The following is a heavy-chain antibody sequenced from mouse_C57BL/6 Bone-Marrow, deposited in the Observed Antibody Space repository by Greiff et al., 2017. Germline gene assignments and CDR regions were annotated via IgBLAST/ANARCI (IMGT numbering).Heavy chain of an antibody. CDR2: ISNGGGST. CDR3: ARRDYGDV. J-gene: IGHJ1*03. D-gene: IGHD2-4*01. CDR1: GFTFSDYY. Sequence: EVKVVESGGGLVQPGGSLKLSCAASGFTFSDYYMYWVRQTPEKRLEWVAYISNGGGSTYYPDTVKGRFTISRDNAKKTLYLQMGRLKSEDTAMYYCARRDYGDVWGTGTTVTVSS. V-gene: IGHV5-12*01.